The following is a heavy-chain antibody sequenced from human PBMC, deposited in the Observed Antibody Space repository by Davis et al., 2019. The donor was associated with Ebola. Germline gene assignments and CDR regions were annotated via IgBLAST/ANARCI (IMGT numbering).Heavy chain of an antibody. CDR1: GGSISSNNYY. D-gene: IGHD3-22*01. J-gene: IGHJ4*02. Sequence: PSETLSLTCTVSGGSISSNNYYWGWIRQPPGKGLEYIGTIYYSGSTYYNPSLKSRVTVSVDTSNNQFSLKLTSVTAADTAVYFCARHLGPNGSGYYFDYWGQGTLVTVSS. V-gene: IGHV4-39*01. CDR3: ARHLGPNGSGYYFDY. CDR2: IYYSGST.